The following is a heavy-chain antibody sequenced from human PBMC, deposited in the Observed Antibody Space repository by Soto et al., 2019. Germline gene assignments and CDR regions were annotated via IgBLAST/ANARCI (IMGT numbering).Heavy chain of an antibody. Sequence: GSLRLSCAASGFTFSSYSMNWVRQAPGKGLEWVSYISSSTIYYADSVKGRFTISRDNAKNSLYLQMNSLRAEDTAVYYCARAFYSSSWTTYKYYFDYWGQGTLVTVSS. CDR3: ARAFYSSSWTTYKYYFDY. V-gene: IGHV3-48*01. CDR1: GFTFSSYS. D-gene: IGHD6-13*01. CDR2: ISSSTI. J-gene: IGHJ4*02.